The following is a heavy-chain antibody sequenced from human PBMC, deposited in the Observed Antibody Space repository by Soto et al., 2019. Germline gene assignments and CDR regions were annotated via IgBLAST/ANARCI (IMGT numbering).Heavy chain of an antibody. CDR1: GGSFSGYY. CDR2: INHSGST. J-gene: IGHJ6*02. CDR3: ARGKITIFGVVTRYYYGMDV. D-gene: IGHD3-3*01. V-gene: IGHV4-34*01. Sequence: NPSETLSLTCAVYGGSFSGYYWSWIRQPPGKGLEWIGEINHSGSTNYNPSLKSRVTISVDTSKNQFSLKLSSVTAADTAVYYCARGKITIFGVVTRYYYGMDVWGQGTTVTVSS.